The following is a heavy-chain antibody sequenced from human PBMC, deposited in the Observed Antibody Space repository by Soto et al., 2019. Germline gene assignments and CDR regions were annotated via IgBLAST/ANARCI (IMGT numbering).Heavy chain of an antibody. CDR3: AGGAGGEYYYDSSGSSDY. CDR1: GYTFTSYD. Sequence: ASVKVSCKASGYTFTSYDINWVRQATGQGLEWMGWMNPNSGNTGYAQKFQGRVTMTRNTSISTAYMELRCLRSENTAVYYGAGGAGGEYYYDSSGSSDYWGQGTLVTVSS. J-gene: IGHJ4*02. D-gene: IGHD3-22*01. CDR2: MNPNSGNT. V-gene: IGHV1-8*01.